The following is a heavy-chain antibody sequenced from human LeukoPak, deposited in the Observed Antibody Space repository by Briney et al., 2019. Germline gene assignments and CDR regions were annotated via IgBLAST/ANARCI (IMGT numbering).Heavy chain of an antibody. D-gene: IGHD2-21*02. CDR3: AKYSLAYCGGDCYSTLDY. V-gene: IGHV3-30*18. CDR2: ISYDGSNK. CDR1: GFTFSSYG. Sequence: GRSLRLSCAASGFTFSSYGMHWVRQAPGKGLEWVAVISYDGSNKYYADSVKGRFTISRDNSKNTLYPQMNSLRAEDTAVYYCAKYSLAYCGGDCYSTLDYWGQGTLVTVSS. J-gene: IGHJ4*02.